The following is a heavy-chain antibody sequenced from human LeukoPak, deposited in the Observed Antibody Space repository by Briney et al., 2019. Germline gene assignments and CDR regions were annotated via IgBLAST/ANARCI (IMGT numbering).Heavy chain of an antibody. Sequence: GASVQVSCKASGYTFTSYDINWVRQDTGQGLEWMGWMNPNSGNTGYAQKFQGRVTMTRNTSISTAYMELSSLRSEDTAVYYCARVWDFGVVIPPLSLDVWGKGTTVTVSS. V-gene: IGHV1-8*01. CDR3: ARVWDFGVVIPPLSLDV. CDR1: GYTFTSYD. J-gene: IGHJ6*04. CDR2: MNPNSGNT. D-gene: IGHD3-3*01.